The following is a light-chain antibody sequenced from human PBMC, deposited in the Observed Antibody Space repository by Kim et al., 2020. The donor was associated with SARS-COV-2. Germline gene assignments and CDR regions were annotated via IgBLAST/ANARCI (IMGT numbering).Light chain of an antibody. J-gene: IGLJ3*02. CDR1: SSDVGSNNR. Sequence: GQTVTISCSGTSSDVGSNNRVSWYQQPPGTAPKLMIYEVSKRPSGVPDRSSGSKSGNTASLTISVLQAEDEADYYCSSYTSSSTWVFGGGTQLTVL. CDR3: SSYTSSSTWV. CDR2: EVS. V-gene: IGLV2-18*02.